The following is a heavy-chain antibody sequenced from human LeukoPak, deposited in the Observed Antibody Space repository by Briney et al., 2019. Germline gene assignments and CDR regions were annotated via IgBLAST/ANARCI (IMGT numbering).Heavy chain of an antibody. J-gene: IGHJ6*02. V-gene: IGHV1-2*02. Sequence: ASVTVTCKASGYTFTGYFLHWVRQAPARGLEWMGLINANNGGKNYAQKFQGRLVMTRDTSLNTAYMELSRLPSGDTAAYYCARNRMQLWSLGDYYYRMDVWGQGTTVTVSS. CDR1: GYTFTGYF. CDR2: INANNGGK. CDR3: ARNRMQLWSLGDYYYRMDV. D-gene: IGHD5-18*01.